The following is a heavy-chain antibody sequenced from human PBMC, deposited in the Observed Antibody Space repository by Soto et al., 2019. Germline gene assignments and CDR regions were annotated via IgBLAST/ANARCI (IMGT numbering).Heavy chain of an antibody. D-gene: IGHD6-19*01. Sequence: LRLSCAASGFTFSNYWMSWVRQVPGKGLAWMSNIKEDGSEKYYVDSVKGRFTISRDNAKNSVHLQMNSLRDEDTAVYYCVRFSILVSGRGRGAFFDSWGQGTPVTVSS. V-gene: IGHV3-7*03. CDR2: IKEDGSEK. CDR3: VRFSILVSGRGRGAFFDS. J-gene: IGHJ4*02. CDR1: GFTFSNYW.